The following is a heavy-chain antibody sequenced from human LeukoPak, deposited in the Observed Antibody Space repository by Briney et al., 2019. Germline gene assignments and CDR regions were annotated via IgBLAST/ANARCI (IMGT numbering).Heavy chain of an antibody. V-gene: IGHV3-30*04. CDR1: GFTVSTNS. CDR2: ISYNGSNK. CDR3: AGRYSYGYTMEDY. Sequence: GGSLRLSCAASGFTVSTNSMRWVRQAPGKGREWGAVISYNGSNKYYADSVKGRFTISRDNSKNTLYLQINSLRAEDTAVYYCAGRYSYGYTMEDYWGQGTLVTVSS. J-gene: IGHJ4*02. D-gene: IGHD5-18*01.